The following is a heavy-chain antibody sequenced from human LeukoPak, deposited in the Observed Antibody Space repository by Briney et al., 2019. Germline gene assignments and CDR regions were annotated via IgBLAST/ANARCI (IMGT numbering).Heavy chain of an antibody. CDR2: ICYDGSNK. D-gene: IGHD2-2*02. J-gene: IGHJ6*03. V-gene: IGHV3-30*01. CDR3: AREALGYCSSTSCYMYYYYYMDF. CDR1: GFTFSSYA. Sequence: PGGSLRLSCAASGFTFSSYAMSWVRQAPGKGLEWVAVICYDGSNKYYADSVKGRFTISRDNSKNTLYLQMNSLRAEDTAVYYCAREALGYCSSTSCYMYYYYYMDFWLKGTTVTVSS.